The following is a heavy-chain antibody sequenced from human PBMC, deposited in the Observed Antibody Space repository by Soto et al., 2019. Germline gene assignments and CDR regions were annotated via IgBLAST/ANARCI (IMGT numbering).Heavy chain of an antibody. Sequence: ASVKVSCKVSGYTLTELSMHWVRQAPGKGLEWMGGFDPEDGETIYAQKFQGRVTMTEDTSTDTAYMELSSLRSEDTAVYYCATESFRRYFDRGYYYGMDVWGQGTTVTVSS. J-gene: IGHJ6*02. CDR2: FDPEDGET. CDR3: ATESFRRYFDRGYYYGMDV. CDR1: GYTLTELS. D-gene: IGHD3-9*01. V-gene: IGHV1-24*01.